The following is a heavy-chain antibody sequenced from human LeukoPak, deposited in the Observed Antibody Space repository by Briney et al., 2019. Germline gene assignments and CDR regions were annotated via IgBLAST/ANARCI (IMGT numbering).Heavy chain of an antibody. V-gene: IGHV1-69*05. CDR3: AGAYSSSSAYGY. Sequence: ASVKVSCKASGGTFSSYAISWVRQAPGQGLEWMGGIIPIFGTANYAQKFQGRVTITTDESTSTAYMELSSLRSEDTAVYYCAGAYSSSSAYGYWGQGTLVTVSS. CDR1: GGTFSSYA. D-gene: IGHD6-6*01. J-gene: IGHJ4*02. CDR2: IIPIFGTA.